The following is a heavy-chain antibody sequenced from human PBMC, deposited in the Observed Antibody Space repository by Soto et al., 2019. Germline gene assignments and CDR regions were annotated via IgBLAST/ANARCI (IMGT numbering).Heavy chain of an antibody. CDR2: MHTGGST. CDR1: GFSVGGNP. V-gene: IGHV3-53*01. Sequence: VKLVQSGGGLVQPGGSLRLSCAASGFSVGGNPVTWVRQAPGKGLEWVAVMHTGGSTFYADSVEGRFTISRDNSKNTVFLQMNWLSVGDTAIYFCARGVNDDSWGQGTRVTVSS. CDR3: ARGVNDDS. J-gene: IGHJ4*02. D-gene: IGHD1-1*01.